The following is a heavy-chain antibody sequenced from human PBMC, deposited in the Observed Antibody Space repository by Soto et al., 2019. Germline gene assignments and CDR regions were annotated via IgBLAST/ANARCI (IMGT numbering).Heavy chain of an antibody. CDR2: INHSGST. D-gene: IGHD3-3*01. CDR3: ARDLPYYDFWSGYYIHYGMGV. J-gene: IGHJ6*02. Sequence: SETLSLTCAVYGGSFSGYYWSWIRQPPGKGLEWIGEINHSGSTNYNPSLKSRVTISVDTSKNQFSLKLSSVTAADTAVYYCARDLPYYDFWSGYYIHYGMGVWGQGTTVTVSS. CDR1: GGSFSGYY. V-gene: IGHV4-34*01.